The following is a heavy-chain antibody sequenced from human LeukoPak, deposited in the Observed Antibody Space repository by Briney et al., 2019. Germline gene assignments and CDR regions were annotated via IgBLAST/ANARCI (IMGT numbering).Heavy chain of an antibody. Sequence: GGSLRLSCAASGFTFSSYAMSWVRQAPGKGLEWVSAISGSGGSTYYADSVKGRFTISRDNSKNTLYLQMNSLRAEDTAVYYCAKVQSRVRDLGGVDYWGQGTLVTVSS. CDR2: ISGSGGST. CDR3: AKVQSRVRDLGGVDY. J-gene: IGHJ4*02. D-gene: IGHD5-24*01. CDR1: GFTFSSYA. V-gene: IGHV3-23*01.